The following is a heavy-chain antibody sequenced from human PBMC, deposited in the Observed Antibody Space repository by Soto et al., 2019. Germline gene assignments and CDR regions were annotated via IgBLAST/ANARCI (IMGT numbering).Heavy chain of an antibody. CDR3: ATMGTPVTGLYYFDY. J-gene: IGHJ4*02. CDR2: ISYSGTT. V-gene: IGHV4-30-4*01. CDR1: GGSIRSGNYY. Sequence: SETLSLTCTVSGGSIRSGNYYWSWLRQAPGKGLEWIGFISYSGTTHYSASLRSRVSISVDTSKNQFSLDLSSVTAADTAVYYCATMGTPVTGLYYFDYWGQGTLVTVS. D-gene: IGHD4-17*01.